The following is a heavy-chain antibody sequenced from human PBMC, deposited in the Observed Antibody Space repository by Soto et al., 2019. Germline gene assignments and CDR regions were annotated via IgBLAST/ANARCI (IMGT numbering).Heavy chain of an antibody. V-gene: IGHV1-2*04. CDR1: GYTFTGYY. J-gene: IGHJ6*02. Sequence: ASVKVSCKASGYTFTGYYMHWVRQAPGQGLEWMGWINPNSGGTNYAQKFQGWVTMTRDTSISTAYMELSRLRSDDTAVYYCARGGSLWFGELSAYYYGMDVWGQGTTVTV. CDR2: INPNSGGT. D-gene: IGHD3-10*01. CDR3: ARGGSLWFGELSAYYYGMDV.